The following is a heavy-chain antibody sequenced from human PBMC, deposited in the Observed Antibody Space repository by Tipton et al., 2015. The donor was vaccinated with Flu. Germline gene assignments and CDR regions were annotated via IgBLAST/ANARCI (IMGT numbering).Heavy chain of an antibody. Sequence: SLRLSCAASGFTFSRYAMSWVRQAPGKGLEWVSAVSGGGAITYFAESVKGRFTISRDNSKNILFLQMNSLRADDTAVYCCAEVIPELVAGLDSWGQGTLVTVSS. D-gene: IGHD6-19*01. CDR2: VSGGGAIT. V-gene: IGHV3-23*01. CDR3: AEVIPELVAGLDS. CDR1: GFTFSRYA. J-gene: IGHJ4*02.